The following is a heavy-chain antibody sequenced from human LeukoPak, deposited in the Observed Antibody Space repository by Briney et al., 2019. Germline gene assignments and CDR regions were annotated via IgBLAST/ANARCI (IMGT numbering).Heavy chain of an antibody. CDR2: IYYSGST. Sequence: SETLSLTCDVSGDSGASSGSYWSGWFRQPPGKGLEWIGYIYYSGSTNYNPSLKSRVTISVDTSKNQFSLKLSSVTAADTAVYYCARERSPTKTFDYWGQGTLVTVSS. CDR3: ARERSPTKTFDY. J-gene: IGHJ4*02. CDR1: GDSGASSGSYW. V-gene: IGHV4-61*01. D-gene: IGHD5-12*01.